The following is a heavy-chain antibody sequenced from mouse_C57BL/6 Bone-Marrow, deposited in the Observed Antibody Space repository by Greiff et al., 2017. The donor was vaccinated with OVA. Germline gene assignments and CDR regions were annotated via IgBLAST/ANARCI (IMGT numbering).Heavy chain of an antibody. CDR2: IDPNSGGT. CDR3: ATPGPYYYGSSFDY. V-gene: IGHV1-72*01. CDR1: GYTFTSYW. Sequence: VQLQQSGAELVKPGASVKLSCKASGYTFTSYWMHWVKQRPGRGLEWIGRIDPNSGGTKYNEKFKCKAPLTVDKPSSTAYMQLSSLTSEDSAVYDCATPGPYYYGSSFDYWGQGTTLTVSS. D-gene: IGHD1-1*01. J-gene: IGHJ2*01.